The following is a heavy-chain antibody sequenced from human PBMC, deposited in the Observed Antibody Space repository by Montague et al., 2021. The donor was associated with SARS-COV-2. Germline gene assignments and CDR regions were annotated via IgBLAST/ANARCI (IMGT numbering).Heavy chain of an antibody. Sequence: SETLSLTCTVSGGSISSSSYYWGWIRQPPGKGLEWIGSIYYSGSTYYNPSLKSRVTISVDTSKNQFSLKLSSVTAADTAVYYCAKLLWFRGGFDYWGQGTLVTGSS. CDR2: IYYSGST. D-gene: IGHD3-10*01. V-gene: IGHV4-39*07. CDR1: GGSISSSSYY. J-gene: IGHJ4*02. CDR3: AKLLWFRGGFDY.